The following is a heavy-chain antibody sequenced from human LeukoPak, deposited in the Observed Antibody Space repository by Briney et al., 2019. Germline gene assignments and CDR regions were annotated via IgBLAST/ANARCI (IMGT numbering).Heavy chain of an antibody. CDR3: ARAVQARSFDY. CDR2: INQDGSEE. J-gene: IGHJ4*02. Sequence: GGSLRLSCAASGFTFSTSWMTWVRQAPGKGLEWVANINQDGSEEKYADSVKGRFTIFRDNTRNSVYLQMNRLRVDDTAVYYCARAVQARSFDYWGQGTLVTVSS. D-gene: IGHD1-14*01. V-gene: IGHV3-7*01. CDR1: GFTFSTSW.